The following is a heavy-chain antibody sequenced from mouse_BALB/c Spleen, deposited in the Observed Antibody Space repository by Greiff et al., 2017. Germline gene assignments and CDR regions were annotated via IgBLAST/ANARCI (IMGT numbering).Heavy chain of an antibody. CDR3: AREDIYDGYYRSDY. J-gene: IGHJ2*01. D-gene: IGHD2-3*01. Sequence: VQLKESGPELVKPGASVKMSCKASGYTFTSYVMHWVKQKPGQGLEWIGYINPYNDGTKYNEKFKGKATLTSDKSSSTAYMELSSLTSEDSAVYYCAREDIYDGYYRSDYWGQGTTLTVSS. V-gene: IGHV1-14*01. CDR2: INPYNDGT. CDR1: GYTFTSYV.